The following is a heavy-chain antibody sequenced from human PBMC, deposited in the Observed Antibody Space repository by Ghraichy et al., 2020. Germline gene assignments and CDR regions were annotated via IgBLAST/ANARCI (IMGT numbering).Heavy chain of an antibody. J-gene: IGHJ6*03. Sequence: SQTLSLTCTVSGGSISSYYWSWIRQPPGKGLEWIGYIYYSGSTNYNPSLKSRVPISVDTSKNQFSLKLSSVTAADTAGYYCARGSGYDFWSGYLGGNYYYNMDVWGKGTTVTVSS. CDR2: IYYSGST. D-gene: IGHD3-3*01. V-gene: IGHV4-59*01. CDR1: GGSISSYY. CDR3: ARGSGYDFWSGYLGGNYYYNMDV.